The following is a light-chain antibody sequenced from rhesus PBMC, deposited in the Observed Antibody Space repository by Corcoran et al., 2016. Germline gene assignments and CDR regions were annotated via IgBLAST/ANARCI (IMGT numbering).Light chain of an antibody. CDR2: AAS. CDR3: QHGYGIPFT. V-gene: IGKV1S17*01. Sequence: DIQMTQSPSSLSASVGDRVTITCQASQDISNNLAWYQQKPGKVPKLLIYAASPLQSGVPSRFSGTGSGTDFTLSISSLQPEDFASYYCQHGYGIPFTFGPGTKLDIK. J-gene: IGKJ3*01. CDR1: QDISNN.